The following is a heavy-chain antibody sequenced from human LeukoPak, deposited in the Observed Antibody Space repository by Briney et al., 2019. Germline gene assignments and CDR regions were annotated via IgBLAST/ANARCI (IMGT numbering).Heavy chain of an antibody. V-gene: IGHV4-31*03. CDR1: GGSISSGGYY. D-gene: IGHD3-16*02. CDR2: IYYSGST. J-gene: IGHJ5*02. Sequence: KSSQTLSLTCTVSGGSISSGGYYWSWIRQHPGKGLEWIGYIYYSGSTYYNPSLKSRVTISVDTSKNQFSLKLSSVTAADTAVYYCARAPFRRVYVWGSYRPCNWFDPWGQGTLVTVSS. CDR3: ARAPFRRVYVWGSYRPCNWFDP.